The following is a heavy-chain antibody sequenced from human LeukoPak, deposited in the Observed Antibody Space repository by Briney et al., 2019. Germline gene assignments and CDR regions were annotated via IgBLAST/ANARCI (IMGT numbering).Heavy chain of an antibody. CDR2: IRYDAVNE. Sequence: GGSLRLSCAASGITFSSYGMHWVRQAPGKGLEWMAFIRYDAVNEFYADSVKGRFRISRDNSKSTLYLQMNSLRAEDTAFYYCAIDKVPGTRSDALEIWGQGTMVTVAS. D-gene: IGHD6-19*01. CDR1: GITFSSYG. J-gene: IGHJ3*02. CDR3: AIDKVPGTRSDALEI. V-gene: IGHV3-30*02.